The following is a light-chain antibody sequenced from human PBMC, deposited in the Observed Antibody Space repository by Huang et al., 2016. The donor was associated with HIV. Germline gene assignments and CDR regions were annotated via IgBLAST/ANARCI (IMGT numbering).Light chain of an antibody. Sequence: DIQMTQSPSSLSASVGDRVTITCRASQGISNSLAWYQQKPGKAPKRLLYAASRLESGVPSRFSGSGSGTDYTLTISSLQPEGFATYYCQQYYSTPITFGQGTRLEIK. CDR3: QQYYSTPIT. V-gene: IGKV1-NL1*01. CDR2: AAS. CDR1: QGISNS. J-gene: IGKJ5*01.